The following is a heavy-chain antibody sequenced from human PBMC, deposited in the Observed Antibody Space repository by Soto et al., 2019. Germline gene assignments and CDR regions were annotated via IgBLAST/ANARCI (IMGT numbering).Heavy chain of an antibody. V-gene: IGHV1-18*04. CDR3: ARGPVAGSDF. J-gene: IGHJ4*02. CDR1: GYTFTSYG. CDR2: ISPYSGET. D-gene: IGHD6-19*01. Sequence: VSCKASGYTFTSYGIVWVRQAPGQGLEWMGWISPYSGETRYAEKFQDRVTLTTDTSTKTAYMDLRNLKSDDTAVYWCARGPVAGSDFWGQGTLVTVYS.